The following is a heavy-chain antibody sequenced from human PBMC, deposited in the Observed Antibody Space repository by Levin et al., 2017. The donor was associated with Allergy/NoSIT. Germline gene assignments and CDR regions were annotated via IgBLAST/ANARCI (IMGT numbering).Heavy chain of an antibody. J-gene: IGHJ6*02. D-gene: IGHD3-10*01. Sequence: SVKVSCKASGGTFSSYAISWVRQAPGQGLEWMGRIIPILGIANYAQKFQGRVTITADKSTSTAYMELSSLRSEDTAVYYCARGGEVGWFGEDPLFSQGPYGMDVWGQGTTVTVSS. V-gene: IGHV1-69*04. CDR3: ARGGEVGWFGEDPLFSQGPYGMDV. CDR1: GGTFSSYA. CDR2: IIPILGIA.